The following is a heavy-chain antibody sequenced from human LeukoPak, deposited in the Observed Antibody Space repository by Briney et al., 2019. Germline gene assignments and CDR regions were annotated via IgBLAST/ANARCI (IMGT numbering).Heavy chain of an antibody. J-gene: IGHJ4*02. CDR2: IKSKTDGGTT. CDR1: GFTFSNAW. V-gene: IGHV3-15*01. CDR3: TTEPRLGDYFDY. Sequence: GGSLRLSCAASGFTFSNAWMSWVRQAPGKGLEWVGRIKSKTDGGTTDCAAPVKGRFTISRDDSKNTLYLQMNSLKTEDTAVYYCTTEPRLGDYFDYWGQGTLVTVSS. D-gene: IGHD3-16*01.